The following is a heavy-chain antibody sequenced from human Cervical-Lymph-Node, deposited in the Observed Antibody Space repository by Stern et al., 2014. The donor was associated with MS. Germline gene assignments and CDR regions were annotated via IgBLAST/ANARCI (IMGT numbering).Heavy chain of an antibody. CDR1: GGSISSGSHY. J-gene: IGHJ5*01. CDR2: ICSTGRV. V-gene: IGHV4-61*02. CDR3: AREWIYEVSWFDS. Sequence: VQLVESGPGLVKPSQTLSLTCTVSGGSISSGSHYWSWIRQPAGKGLEWVGRICSTGRVDYNPTLKVGVTMSVDTSKAQVSLELRSVTAADTAMYYCAREWIYEVSWFDSWGQGSLVIVSS. D-gene: IGHD5/OR15-5a*01.